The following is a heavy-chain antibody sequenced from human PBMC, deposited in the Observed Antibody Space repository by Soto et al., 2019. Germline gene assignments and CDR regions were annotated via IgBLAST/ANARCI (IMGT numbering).Heavy chain of an antibody. J-gene: IGHJ6*02. CDR3: ARDSGFVDFWSGYYYYYGMDV. D-gene: IGHD3-3*01. V-gene: IGHV3-53*01. CDR1: GFTVSSNY. CDR2: IYSGGST. Sequence: LRLSCAASGFTVSSNYMSWVRQAPGKGLEWVSVIYSGGSTYYADSVKGRFTISRDNSKNTLYLQMNSLRAEDTAVYYCARDSGFVDFWSGYYYYYGMDVWGQGTTVTVSS.